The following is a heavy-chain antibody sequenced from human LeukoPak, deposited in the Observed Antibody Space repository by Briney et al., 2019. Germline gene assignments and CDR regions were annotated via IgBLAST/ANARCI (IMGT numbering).Heavy chain of an antibody. CDR3: ARGYYGSGSYYNVGYYYYYMDV. CDR1: GGSISSGGYY. V-gene: IGHV4-30-2*01. J-gene: IGHJ6*03. CDR2: IYHSGST. D-gene: IGHD3-10*01. Sequence: PSETLSLTCTVSGGSISSGGYYWSWIRQPPGKGLEWIGYIYHSGSTYYNPSLKSRVTISVDRSKNQFSLKLSSVTAADTAVYYCARGYYGSGSYYNVGYYYYYMDVWGKGTTVTVSS.